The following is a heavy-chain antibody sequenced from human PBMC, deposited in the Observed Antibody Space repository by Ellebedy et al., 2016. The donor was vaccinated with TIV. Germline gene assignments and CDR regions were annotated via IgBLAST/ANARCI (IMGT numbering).Heavy chain of an antibody. V-gene: IGHV3-23*01. J-gene: IGHJ4*02. Sequence: GGSLRLXXAVYGGSFSGYYWSWIRQPPGKGLEWVSAISGSGGSTYYADSVKGRFTISRDNSKNTVYLQMNSLRAEDTAVYYCANGGATTGYYFDSWGQGTLVTVSS. CDR1: GGSFSGYY. D-gene: IGHD1-26*01. CDR3: ANGGATTGYYFDS. CDR2: ISGSGGST.